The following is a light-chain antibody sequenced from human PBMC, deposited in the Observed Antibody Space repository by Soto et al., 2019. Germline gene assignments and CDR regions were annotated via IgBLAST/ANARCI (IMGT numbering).Light chain of an antibody. Sequence: DIQMTQSPSSVSASVGDRVTITCRASQGIKNWLAWYQQKPGKAPKLLIYAASNLESGVPSRFSGSGFDTEFTLTIRRLQPEDSATYYCQQADSFPLTFGGGTKVGIK. CDR1: QGIKNW. V-gene: IGKV1-12*01. CDR2: AAS. J-gene: IGKJ4*01. CDR3: QQADSFPLT.